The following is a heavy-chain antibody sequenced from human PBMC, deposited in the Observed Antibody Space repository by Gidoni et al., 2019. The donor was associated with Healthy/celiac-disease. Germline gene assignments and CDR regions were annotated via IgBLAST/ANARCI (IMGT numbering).Heavy chain of an antibody. CDR2: INHSGST. CDR1: GGSFRCYY. D-gene: IGHD6-19*01. J-gene: IGHJ4*02. V-gene: IGHV4-34*01. Sequence: QVQLQQWGAGLLKPSETLSLTCAVYGGSFRCYYWSWIRPPPGKGLEWIGEINHSGSTNYNPSLKSRVTISVDTSKNQFSLKLSSVTAADTAVYYCAGESLHSSGWSRGGDYWGQGTLVTVSS. CDR3: AGESLHSSGWSRGGDY.